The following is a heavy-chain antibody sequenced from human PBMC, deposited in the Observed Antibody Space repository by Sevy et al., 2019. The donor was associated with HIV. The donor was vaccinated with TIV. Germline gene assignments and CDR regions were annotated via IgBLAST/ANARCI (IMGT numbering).Heavy chain of an antibody. CDR1: GFTFRNYG. CDR3: TKRVDYSSSSAYFDV. D-gene: IGHD6-6*01. CDR2: ISDSGDET. J-gene: IGHJ2*01. V-gene: IGHV3-23*01. Sequence: GGSLRLSCEVSGFTFRNYGMSWVRQAPGKGLEWVSSISDSGDETYYADSVKGRFTISRDNSKTTLDLQMNSLRAEDTATYYCTKRVDYSSSSAYFDVWGRGTLVTVSS.